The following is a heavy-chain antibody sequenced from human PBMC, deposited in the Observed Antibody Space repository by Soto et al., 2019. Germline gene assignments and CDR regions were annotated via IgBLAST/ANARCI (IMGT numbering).Heavy chain of an antibody. V-gene: IGHV4-34*01. D-gene: IGHD3-10*01. CDR2: INHSGST. CDR1: GGSFSGYY. Sequence: SETLSLTCAVYGGSFSGYYWSWIRQPPGKGLEWIGEINHSGSTNYNPSLKSRVTISVDTSKNQFSLKLSSVTAADTAVYYCARMYYYRSGSYARPFDPWGQGTLVTVSS. CDR3: ARMYYYRSGSYARPFDP. J-gene: IGHJ5*02.